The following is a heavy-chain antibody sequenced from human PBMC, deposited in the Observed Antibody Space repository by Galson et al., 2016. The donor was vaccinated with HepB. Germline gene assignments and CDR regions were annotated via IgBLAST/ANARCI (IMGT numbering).Heavy chain of an antibody. CDR3: ARDADVLRYFDWYETHYYGMDV. D-gene: IGHD3-9*01. J-gene: IGHJ6*02. Sequence: SLRHPCAASGVTLSSYSMNWVRQAPGTGPEWVSYIRSSTSTIYYADPAKGRLTISRHNARNSLYLQMNSLRDEDTAVYYCARDADVLRYFDWYETHYYGMDVWGQGTTVTVSS. V-gene: IGHV3-48*02. CDR1: GVTLSSYS. CDR2: IRSSTSTI.